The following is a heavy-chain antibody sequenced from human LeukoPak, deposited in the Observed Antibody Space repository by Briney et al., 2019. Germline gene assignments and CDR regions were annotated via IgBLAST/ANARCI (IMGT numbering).Heavy chain of an antibody. J-gene: IGHJ3*02. Sequence: SGGSLRLSCAASGFTFSSYAMHWVRQAPGKGLEYVSAISSNGGSTYYANSVKGRFTISRDNSKNTLYLQMGSLRAEDMAVYYCATSSQGAFDIWGQGTMVTVSS. V-gene: IGHV3-64*01. CDR1: GFTFSSYA. CDR2: ISSNGGST. CDR3: ATSSQGAFDI.